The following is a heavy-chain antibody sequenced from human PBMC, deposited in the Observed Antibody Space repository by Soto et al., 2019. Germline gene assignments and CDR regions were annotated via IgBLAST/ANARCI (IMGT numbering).Heavy chain of an antibody. D-gene: IGHD3-3*01. CDR2: IYHSGST. CDR1: GGSISSSNW. Sequence: QVQLQESGPGLVKPSGTLSLTCAVSGGSISSSNWWSWVRQPPGKGLGWIGEIYHSGSTNYNPSLKSRVTRSVDKSKNHFSLKLSAVTAADTAVYYGAWSPESWGYYTRRYYYGMDVWGQGTTVTVSS. CDR3: AWSPESWGYYTRRYYYGMDV. V-gene: IGHV4-4*02. J-gene: IGHJ6*02.